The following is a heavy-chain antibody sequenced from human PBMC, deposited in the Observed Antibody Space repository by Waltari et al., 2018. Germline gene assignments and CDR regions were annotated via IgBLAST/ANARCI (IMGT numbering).Heavy chain of an antibody. J-gene: IGHJ6*02. V-gene: IGHV1-69*05. D-gene: IGHD5-18*01. CDR2: IIPIFGTA. Sequence: QVQLVQSGAEVKKPGSSVKVSCKASGGTFSSYAISWVRQAPGQGLEWMGGIIPIFGTANYAQKFQGRVTITTDESTSTAYMELSSLRSEDTAVYYCARHSYGDEYYYYYYGMDVWGQGTTVTVSS. CDR1: GGTFSSYA. CDR3: ARHSYGDEYYYYYYGMDV.